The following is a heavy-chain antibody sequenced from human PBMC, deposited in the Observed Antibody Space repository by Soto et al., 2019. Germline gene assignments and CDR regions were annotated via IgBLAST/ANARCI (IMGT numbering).Heavy chain of an antibody. CDR3: ARDLCPLGSGSPCPTFGMDL. D-gene: IGHD3-10*01. V-gene: IGHV1-2*02. J-gene: IGHJ6*02. CDR1: GYTFTGHY. CDR2: LKPDNGGT. Sequence: GASVKVSCKASGYTFTGHYMHWVRQVSGRRLEFLGWLKPDNGGTYYAPKFQGRVTFTRDTSKTTAYMEMSGLQSDDTAVYFCARDLCPLGSGSPCPTFGMDLWGQGTTVTSP.